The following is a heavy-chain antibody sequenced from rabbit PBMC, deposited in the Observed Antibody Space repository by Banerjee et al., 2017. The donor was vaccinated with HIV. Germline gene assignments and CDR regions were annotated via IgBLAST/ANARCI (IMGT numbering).Heavy chain of an antibody. CDR3: ARDRGFNSYDDYGDYVYFNL. D-gene: IGHD2-1*01. CDR1: GFSFSSSYY. Sequence: QEQLVESGGGLVQPEGSLTLTCTASGFSFSSSYYMSWVRQAPGKGLEWIGIIYAGKGSTDYASWVNGRFTISSDNAQNTVDLQMNSLTAADTATYFCARDRGFNSYDDYGDYVYFNLWGPRDPGHRL. J-gene: IGHJ4*01. V-gene: IGHV1S45*01. CDR2: IYAGKGST.